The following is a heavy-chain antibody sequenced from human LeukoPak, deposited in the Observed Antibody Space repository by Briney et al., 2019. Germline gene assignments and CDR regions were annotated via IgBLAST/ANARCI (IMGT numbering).Heavy chain of an antibody. J-gene: IGHJ4*02. Sequence: GGSLRLSCAASGFTFSSYGMHWVRQAPGKGLEWVAVISYDGSNKYYADSVKGRFTISRDNSKNTLYLQMNSLRAEDTAVYYCARDGGAGQFDYWGQGTLVTVSS. CDR3: ARDGGAGQFDY. CDR2: ISYDGSNK. CDR1: GFTFSSYG. D-gene: IGHD2-15*01. V-gene: IGHV3-30*03.